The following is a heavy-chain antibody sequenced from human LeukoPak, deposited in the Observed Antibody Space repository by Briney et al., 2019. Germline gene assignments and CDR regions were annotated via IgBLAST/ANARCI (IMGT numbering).Heavy chain of an antibody. CDR2: IYHSGST. CDR1: GYSISSGYY. J-gene: IGHJ5*02. CDR3: ARVKAVAGKGWFDP. D-gene: IGHD6-19*01. Sequence: TSETLSLTCAVSGYSISSGYYWGWIRQPPGKGLEWIGSIYHSGSTYYNPSLKSRVTISVDTSKNQFSLKLSSVTAADTAVYYCARVKAVAGKGWFDPWGQGTLVTVSS. V-gene: IGHV4-38-2*01.